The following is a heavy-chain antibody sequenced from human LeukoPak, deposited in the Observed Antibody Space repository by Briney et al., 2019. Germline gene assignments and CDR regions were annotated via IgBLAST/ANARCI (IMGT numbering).Heavy chain of an antibody. CDR2: MNPNSGNT. V-gene: IGHV1-8*01. Sequence: ASVKVSCKASGCTFTSYDINWVRQATGQGLEWMGWMNPNSGNTGYAQKFQGRVTMTRNTSISTAYMELSSLRSEDTAVYYCAREYCSSTSCKYYYGMDVWGQGTTVTVSS. J-gene: IGHJ6*02. CDR3: AREYCSSTSCKYYYGMDV. CDR1: GCTFTSYD. D-gene: IGHD2-2*01.